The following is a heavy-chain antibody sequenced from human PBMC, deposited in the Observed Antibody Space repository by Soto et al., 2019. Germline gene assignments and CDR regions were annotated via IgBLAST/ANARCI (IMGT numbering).Heavy chain of an antibody. J-gene: IGHJ6*02. V-gene: IGHV5-51*01. CDR3: ARYGYSYGNPYYYYYYGMDV. CDR1: GYSFTSYW. Sequence: GASLKISCQGSGYSFTSYWIGWVRQMPGKGLEWMGIIYPGDSDTRYSPSFQGQVTISADKSISTAYLQWSSLKASDTAMYYCARYGYSYGNPYYYYYYGMDVWGQGTTVTVSS. D-gene: IGHD5-18*01. CDR2: IYPGDSDT.